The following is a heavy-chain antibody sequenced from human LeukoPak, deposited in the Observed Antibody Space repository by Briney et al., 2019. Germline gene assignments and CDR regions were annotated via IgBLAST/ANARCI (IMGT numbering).Heavy chain of an antibody. D-gene: IGHD4-17*01. J-gene: IGHJ5*02. Sequence: SETLSLTCTVSGGSISSYYWSWIRQPPGKGLEWIGYIYYSVSTNYNPSLKSRVTISVDTSKNQFSLKLSSVTAADTAVYYCAANDYGEQYNGFDPWGQGTLVTVSS. V-gene: IGHV4-59*08. CDR3: AANDYGEQYNGFDP. CDR1: GGSISSYY. CDR2: IYYSVST.